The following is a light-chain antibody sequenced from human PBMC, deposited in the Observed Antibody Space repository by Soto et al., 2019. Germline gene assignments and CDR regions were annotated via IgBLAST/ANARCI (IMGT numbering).Light chain of an antibody. CDR3: QQYNNWTPWT. V-gene: IGKV3D-15*01. J-gene: IGKJ1*01. CDR2: GAS. Sequence: IVVTQSPCTLSLSPRERATPSCRASQSVSNKYLAWYQQKPGQAPRLLIYGASNRATGIPDRFSGSGSGTEFTLTISSLQSADFAVYYCQQYNNWTPWTFGQGTKVDIK. CDR1: QSVSNKY.